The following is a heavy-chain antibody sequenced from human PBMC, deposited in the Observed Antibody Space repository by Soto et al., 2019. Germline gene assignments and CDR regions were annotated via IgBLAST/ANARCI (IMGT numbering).Heavy chain of an antibody. Sequence: QVQLQQWGAGLLKPSETLSLTCAVYGGSFSGYYWSWIRQPPGKGLEWIGEINHSGSTNYNPSLKSLVTISVDTSKNQFSLKLSSVTAADTAVYYCARVPRTYYYDSSGYYPWYYGMDVWGQGTTVTVSS. D-gene: IGHD3-22*01. J-gene: IGHJ6*02. CDR1: GGSFSGYY. CDR3: ARVPRTYYYDSSGYYPWYYGMDV. V-gene: IGHV4-34*01. CDR2: INHSGST.